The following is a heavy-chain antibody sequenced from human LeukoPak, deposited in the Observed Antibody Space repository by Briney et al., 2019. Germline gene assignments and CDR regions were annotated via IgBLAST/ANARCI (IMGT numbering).Heavy chain of an antibody. J-gene: IGHJ4*02. CDR1: GFTFSSYS. V-gene: IGHV3-23*01. Sequence: GGSLRLSCAASGFTFSSYSMNWVRQAPGKGLDWVSIIGDSGFTTYYGDSVKGRFVTSRDNSGNTLYLQMNSLRAEDTAVYYCAKRSRTYDYFDNWGQGTLVTVSS. D-gene: IGHD3-16*01. CDR3: AKRSRTYDYFDN. CDR2: IGDSGFTT.